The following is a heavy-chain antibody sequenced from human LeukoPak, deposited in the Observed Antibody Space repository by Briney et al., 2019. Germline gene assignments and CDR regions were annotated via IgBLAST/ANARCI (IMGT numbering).Heavy chain of an antibody. V-gene: IGHV3-21*01. CDR1: GFTLSSYG. CDR3: AREEYGDYGFDY. Sequence: GGSLRLSCAASGFTLSSYGMNWVRQAPGKGLEWVSSISSSSSYIYYADSVKGRFTISRDNAKNSLYLQMNSLRAEDTAVYYCAREEYGDYGFDYWGQGTLVTVSS. CDR2: ISSSSSYI. J-gene: IGHJ4*02. D-gene: IGHD4-17*01.